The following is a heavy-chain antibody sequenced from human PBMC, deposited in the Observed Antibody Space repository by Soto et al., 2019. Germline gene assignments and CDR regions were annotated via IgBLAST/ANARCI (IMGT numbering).Heavy chain of an antibody. CDR3: ALPGCRRWSGYYFDY. CDR1: GYTFTGYY. V-gene: IGHV1-2*02. D-gene: IGHD2-15*01. J-gene: IGHJ4*02. CDR2: INPNSGGT. Sequence: ASVKVSCKASGYTFTGYYMHWVRPAPGQGLEWMGWINPNSGGTNYAQKFQDRVTMNWDTYISTAYMELGRLRSEDTAVYYCALPGCRRWSGYYFDYCGQGPLVTGSS.